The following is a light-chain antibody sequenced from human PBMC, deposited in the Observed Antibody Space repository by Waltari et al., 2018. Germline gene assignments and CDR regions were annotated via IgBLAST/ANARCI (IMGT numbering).Light chain of an antibody. CDR1: QSVSTSH. CDR3: QYYGSSLFT. CDR2: RAS. J-gene: IGKJ3*01. Sequence: EIVLTQSPGPLSLSPGERATLSCRASQSVSTSHLAWYQQKPGLAPRLLIYRASSRATGIPDRFSGSGSGADFTLTISRLEPEDFAVYYCQYYGSSLFTFGPGTKVDIK. V-gene: IGKV3-20*01.